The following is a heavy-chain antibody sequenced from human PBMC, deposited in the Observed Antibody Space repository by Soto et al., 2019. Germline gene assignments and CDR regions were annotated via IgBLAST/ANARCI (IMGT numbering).Heavy chain of an antibody. D-gene: IGHD6-6*01. V-gene: IGHV1-69*13. CDR2: IIPIFGTA. CDR1: GGTFSCYA. CDR3: ASGDSSSSVFYFDY. Sequence: SVKVSCKASGGTFSCYAISWVRQAPGQGLEWMGGIIPIFGTANYAQKFQGRVTITADESTSTAYMELSSLRSEDTAVYYCASGDSSSSVFYFDYWGQGTLVTVSS. J-gene: IGHJ4*02.